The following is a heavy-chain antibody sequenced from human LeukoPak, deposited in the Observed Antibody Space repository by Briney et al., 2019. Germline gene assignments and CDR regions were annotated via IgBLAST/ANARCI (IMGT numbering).Heavy chain of an antibody. CDR3: GRRGGRWGGVEY. Sequence: SETLSLTCTVSGGSISSSSYYWGWIRQPPGKGLDWIGSIYYSGSTYYNPSLKSRITISVDTSKNQFSLKLSSVTAADTAVYYCGRRGGRWGGVEYWGQGTLVTVSS. D-gene: IGHD2-15*01. V-gene: IGHV4-39*01. CDR2: IYYSGST. CDR1: GGSISSSSYY. J-gene: IGHJ4*02.